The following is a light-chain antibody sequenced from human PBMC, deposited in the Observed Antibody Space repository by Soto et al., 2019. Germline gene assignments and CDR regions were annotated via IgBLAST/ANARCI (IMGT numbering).Light chain of an antibody. V-gene: IGKV3-20*01. J-gene: IGKJ1*01. CDR3: QQYGTSPWA. CDR2: DAS. Sequence: IVLTQSPVTLSLSPGERATLSCRASQSVSSYLAWYQQKPGQAPRLLIYDASNRATGIPARFSGSGSGTDFTLTITRLEPEDFAVYYCQQYGTSPWAFGQGTKVDI. CDR1: QSVSSY.